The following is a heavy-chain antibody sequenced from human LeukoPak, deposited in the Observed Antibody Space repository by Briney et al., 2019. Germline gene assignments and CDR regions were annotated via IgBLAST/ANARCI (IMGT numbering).Heavy chain of an antibody. Sequence: SETLSLTCTVSGGSISSYYWSWIRQPAGKGLEWIGRIYTSGSTNYNPSLKSRVTMSVDTSKNQFSLKLSSVTAADTAVYYCARGRSPYRITMARGVISWFDPWGQGTLVTVSS. J-gene: IGHJ5*02. D-gene: IGHD3-10*01. CDR1: GGSISSYY. CDR2: IYTSGST. V-gene: IGHV4-4*07. CDR3: ARGRSPYRITMARGVISWFDP.